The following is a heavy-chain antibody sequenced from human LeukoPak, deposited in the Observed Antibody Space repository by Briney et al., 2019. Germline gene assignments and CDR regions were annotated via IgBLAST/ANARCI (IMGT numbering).Heavy chain of an antibody. D-gene: IGHD6-13*01. CDR2: INPSGGST. CDR3: ARDRGLYSSSWHAFDI. CDR1: GYTFTSYY. V-gene: IGHV1-46*01. Sequence: ASVKVSCKASGYTFTSYYMHWVRQAPGRGLEWMGIINPSGGSTSYAQKFQGRVTMTRDTSTSTVYMELSSLRSEDTAVYYCARDRGLYSSSWHAFDIWGQGTMVTVSS. J-gene: IGHJ3*02.